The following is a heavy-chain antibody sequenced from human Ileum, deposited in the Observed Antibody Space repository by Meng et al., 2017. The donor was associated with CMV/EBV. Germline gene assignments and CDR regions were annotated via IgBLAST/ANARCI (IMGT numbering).Heavy chain of an antibody. Sequence: GGSLRLSCVASGFSFGSYTMHWVRQTPAKGLEWVSSVNSRSSFIYYADSLKGRFTVSRDNAKNSLYLQMNSLRAEDTALYYCARDGGYDYGYFDYWGRGTLVTVSS. CDR3: ARDGGYDYGYFDY. CDR1: GFSFGSYT. D-gene: IGHD5-18*01. CDR2: VNSRSSFI. J-gene: IGHJ4*02. V-gene: IGHV3-21*01.